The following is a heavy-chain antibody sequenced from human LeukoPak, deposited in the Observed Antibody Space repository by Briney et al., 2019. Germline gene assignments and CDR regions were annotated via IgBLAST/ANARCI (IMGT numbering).Heavy chain of an antibody. D-gene: IGHD3-22*01. CDR1: GGSISGYY. Sequence: PSETLSLTCTVSGGSISGYYWSWIRQFPGKGLEWIGYIYYSGSSKYSPSLKSRVTMSVDTSKNQFSLNLTSVTAADTAVYHCARQDSSGYYGMDVWGQGTTVTVSS. J-gene: IGHJ6*02. CDR2: IYYSGSS. V-gene: IGHV4-59*08. CDR3: ARQDSSGYYGMDV.